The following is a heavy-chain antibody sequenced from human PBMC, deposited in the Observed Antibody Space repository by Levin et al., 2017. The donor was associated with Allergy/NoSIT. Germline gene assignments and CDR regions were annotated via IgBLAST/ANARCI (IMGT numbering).Heavy chain of an antibody. Sequence: GGSLRLSCAASGFTFSTYGMHWVRQAPGKGLEWVAVISYDGSNKYYADSVKGRFTISRDNSKNTLYLQMNSLRAEDTAVYYCAKPTQIYYYYGMDVWGQGTTVTVSS. V-gene: IGHV3-30*18. J-gene: IGHJ6*02. CDR1: GFTFSTYG. CDR3: AKPTQIYYYYGMDV. CDR2: ISYDGSNK.